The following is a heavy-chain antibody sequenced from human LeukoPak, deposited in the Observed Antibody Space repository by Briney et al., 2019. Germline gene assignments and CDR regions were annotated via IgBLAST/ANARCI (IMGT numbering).Heavy chain of an antibody. CDR2: ISSSGTTI. CDR1: GFTFSSYE. V-gene: IGHV3-48*03. CDR3: ARYYYGSGSYPDAFDI. J-gene: IGHJ3*02. D-gene: IGHD3-10*01. Sequence: GGSLRLSCAASGFTFSSYEMNWVRQAPGKGLEWVSYISSSGTTIYYADSVKGRFTISRDNAKNSLYLQMNSLRAEDTAVYYCARYYYGSGSYPDAFDIWGQGTMVTVSS.